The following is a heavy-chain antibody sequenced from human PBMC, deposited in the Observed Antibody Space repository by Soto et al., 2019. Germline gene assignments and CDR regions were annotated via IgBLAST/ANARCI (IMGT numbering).Heavy chain of an antibody. V-gene: IGHV3-7*01. CDR2: IRQDGNEI. Sequence: GGSLRLSCAASGFPLGNYWMAWVRQTPGKGLEFVANIRQDGNEINYVDSVKGRFTISRYNAKNSLFLQMNSLRDEDTAVYYCGTDQWGGAFDIGGQGTRVTVSS. CDR1: GFPLGNYW. CDR3: GTDQWGGAFDI. J-gene: IGHJ3*02. D-gene: IGHD3-10*01.